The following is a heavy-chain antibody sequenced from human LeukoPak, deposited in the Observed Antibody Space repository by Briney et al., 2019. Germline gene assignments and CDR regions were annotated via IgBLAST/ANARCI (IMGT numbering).Heavy chain of an antibody. D-gene: IGHD3-10*01. V-gene: IGHV3-53*01. CDR1: GFTVSTNY. CDR2: IYTGGTT. Sequence: GGSLRLSCAASGFTVSTNYMSGVRHPAWKGLEGLSVIYTGGTTFYADSVKGRFTVSRANSKNILYIKMNSLRAADKAVYYCTKLKGWSGEGYCDHWGQGTLVTVSS. J-gene: IGHJ4*02. CDR3: TKLKGWSGEGYCDH.